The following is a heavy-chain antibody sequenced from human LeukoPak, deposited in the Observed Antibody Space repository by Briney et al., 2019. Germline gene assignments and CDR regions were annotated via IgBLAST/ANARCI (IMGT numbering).Heavy chain of an antibody. CDR3: ARDGAFYGSGSYSKAFDY. D-gene: IGHD3-10*01. CDR2: IYSGGST. V-gene: IGHV3-66*01. CDR1: GFTFSIYW. J-gene: IGHJ4*02. Sequence: GGSLRLSCAASGFTFSIYWMHWVRQAPGKGLVWVSVIYSGGSTYYADSVKGRFTISRDNSKNTLYLQMNSLRAEDTAVYYCARDGAFYGSGSYSKAFDYWGQGTLVTVSS.